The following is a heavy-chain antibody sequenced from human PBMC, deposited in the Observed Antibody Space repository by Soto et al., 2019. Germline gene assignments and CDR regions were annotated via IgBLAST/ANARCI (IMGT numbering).Heavy chain of an antibody. V-gene: IGHV3-21*01. CDR1: GFTLSSHS. J-gene: IGHJ4*02. D-gene: IGHD6-19*01. CDR3: AREPGVSSGWYVDY. Sequence: GGSLRLSCAASGFTLSSHSMNWVRQAPGKGPEWVSSITSSSSYINYADSVKGRFTISRDNAKTSLYLQMNSLRAEDTAVYYCAREPGVSSGWYVDYWGQGTLVTVSS. CDR2: ITSSSSYI.